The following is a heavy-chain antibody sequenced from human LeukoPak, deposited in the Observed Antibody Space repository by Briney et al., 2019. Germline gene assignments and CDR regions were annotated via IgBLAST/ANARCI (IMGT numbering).Heavy chain of an antibody. CDR2: ISRSSSYI. J-gene: IGHJ1*01. CDR3: ARDLGEYQLLEYFQQ. CDR1: GFTFTSYW. Sequence: GGSLRLSCAASGFTFTSYWMHWVRQAPGKGLEWVSSISRSSSYIYYADSVKGRFTISRDNAKNSLYLQMNSLRVDDTAVYYCARDLGEYQLLEYFQQWGQGTLVAVSS. V-gene: IGHV3-21*01. D-gene: IGHD2-2*01.